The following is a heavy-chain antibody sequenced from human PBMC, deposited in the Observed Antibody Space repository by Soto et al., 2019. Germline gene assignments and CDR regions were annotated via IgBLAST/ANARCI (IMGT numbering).Heavy chain of an antibody. V-gene: IGHV1-18*01. Sequence: QVQLVQSGAEVKKPGASVKVSCKASGYTFTTYGMSWVRQAPGQGLDWMGWISTYNGNTKYAERLQGRVTMTTDTTTSTAYMELRSLRSDDTAVYYCARGQTDYYANSGNYFLDYWGQGTLVTVSS. D-gene: IGHD3-22*01. CDR3: ARGQTDYYANSGNYFLDY. J-gene: IGHJ4*02. CDR2: ISTYNGNT. CDR1: GYTFTTYG.